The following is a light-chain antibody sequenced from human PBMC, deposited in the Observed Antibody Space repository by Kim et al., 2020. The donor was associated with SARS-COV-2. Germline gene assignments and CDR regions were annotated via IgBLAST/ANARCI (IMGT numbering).Light chain of an antibody. CDR3: QQTFSDPT. CDR2: GAS. CDR1: QSISRH. J-gene: IGKJ4*01. V-gene: IGKV1-39*01. Sequence: DIQMTQSPSSLSASVGDRVTITCRTSQSISRHLNWYQQKPGTVPKLLIYGASTLQSGVPSRFSGSGSGTDFTLTISSLQPEDVATYFCQQTFSDPTFGGGTKVDIK.